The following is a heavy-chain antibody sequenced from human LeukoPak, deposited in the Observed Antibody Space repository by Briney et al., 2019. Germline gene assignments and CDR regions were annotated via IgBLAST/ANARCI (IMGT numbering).Heavy chain of an antibody. CDR1: GGAFSTYV. Sequence: SVKVSCKASGGAFSTYVITWVRQAPGQGLEWMGGIIPITGTANYAQKFQGRVTITADETTSTAYMELRSLTSEDTAVYHCARGADDYIVAMTPFDYWGQGTLVTVSS. D-gene: IGHD5-12*01. J-gene: IGHJ4*02. V-gene: IGHV1-69*13. CDR2: IIPITGTA. CDR3: ARGADDYIVAMTPFDY.